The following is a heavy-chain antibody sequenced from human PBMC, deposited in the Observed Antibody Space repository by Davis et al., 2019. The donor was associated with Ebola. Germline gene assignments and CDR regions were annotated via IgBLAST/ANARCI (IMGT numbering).Heavy chain of an antibody. V-gene: IGHV4-39*01. Sequence: GSLRLSCTVSGGSISSSSYYWGWIRQPPGKGLEWIGSIYYSGSTYYNPSLKSRVTISVDTSKNQFSLKLSSVTAADTAVYYCARHVGLAAAGTGFDYWGQGTLVTVSS. CDR1: GGSISSSSYY. CDR3: ARHVGLAAAGTGFDY. J-gene: IGHJ4*02. D-gene: IGHD6-13*01. CDR2: IYYSGST.